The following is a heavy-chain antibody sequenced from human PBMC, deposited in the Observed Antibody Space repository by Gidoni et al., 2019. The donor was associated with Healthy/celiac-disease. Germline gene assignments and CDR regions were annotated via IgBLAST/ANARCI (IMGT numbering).Heavy chain of an antibody. CDR1: GGSFSGYY. J-gene: IGHJ4*02. Sequence: QVQLQQWGAGLLKPSETLSLTCAVYGGSFSGYYWSWFRQPPGKGLEWIGEINHSGSTNYNPSLKSRVTISVDTSKNQFSLKLSSVTAADTAVYYCARGLLPEDIVVVVAATTGYYFDYWGQGTLVTVSS. D-gene: IGHD2-15*01. V-gene: IGHV4-34*01. CDR2: INHSGST. CDR3: ARGLLPEDIVVVVAATTGYYFDY.